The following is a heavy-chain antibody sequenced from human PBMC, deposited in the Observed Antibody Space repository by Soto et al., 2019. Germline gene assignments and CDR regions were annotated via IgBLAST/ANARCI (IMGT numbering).Heavy chain of an antibody. CDR3: AKDRAYAGNWYTGDS. Sequence: EVQLVESGGGLVKPGGSLRLSCAASGFTFSNAWMSWVRQAPGKGLEWVGRIKSKTDGGTTDYAAPVKGRFTISRDDSKNTLYLQMYSLGAEDTALYYCAKDRAYAGNWYTGDSWGQGTLVTVSS. CDR1: GFTFSNAW. CDR2: IKSKTDGGTT. J-gene: IGHJ4*02. V-gene: IGHV3-15*01. D-gene: IGHD1-1*01.